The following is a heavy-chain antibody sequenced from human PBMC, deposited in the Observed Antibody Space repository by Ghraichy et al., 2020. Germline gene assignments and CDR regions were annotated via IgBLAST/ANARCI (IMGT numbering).Heavy chain of an antibody. CDR3: AREKGIVVVPAAILSARTNWFDP. CDR2: IYTSGST. V-gene: IGHV4-61*02. Sequence: SQTLSLTCTVSGGSISSGSYYWSWIRQPAGKGLEWIGRIYTSGSTNYNPSLKSRVTISVDTSKNQFSLKLSSVTAADTAVYYCAREKGIVVVPAAILSARTNWFDPWGQGTLVTVSS. D-gene: IGHD2-2*01. CDR1: GGSISSGSYY. J-gene: IGHJ5*02.